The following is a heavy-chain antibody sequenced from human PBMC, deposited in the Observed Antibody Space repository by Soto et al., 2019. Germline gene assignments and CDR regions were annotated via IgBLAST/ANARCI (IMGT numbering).Heavy chain of an antibody. J-gene: IGHJ6*02. CDR1: DFSLTTSGVA. V-gene: IGHV2-5*01. CDR3: THRPLDLAGSYDYYGMDV. Sequence: QITLKESGPTLVKPTQTLTLTCTFSDFSLTTSGVAVGWIRQPPGKALEWLAFIYGNDDKRYSPSLKSRLTITKDTSKSQVVLTITNMNPVDTATYYCTHRPLDLAGSYDYYGMDVWGQGTTVIVSS. CDR2: IYGNDDK. D-gene: IGHD6-19*01.